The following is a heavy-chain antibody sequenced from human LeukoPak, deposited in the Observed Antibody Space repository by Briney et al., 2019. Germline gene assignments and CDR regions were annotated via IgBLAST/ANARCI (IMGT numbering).Heavy chain of an antibody. CDR3: ARVGWGLFDY. CDR1: GFTFRSYG. V-gene: IGHV3-30*03. Sequence: GRSLRLSCAASGFTFRSYGIHWVRQAPGKGLEWVAVISYDGSNKYYADSVKGRFTISRDNAKNSLYLQMNSLRAEDTAVYYCARVGWGLFDYWGQGTLVTVSS. D-gene: IGHD7-27*01. CDR2: ISYDGSNK. J-gene: IGHJ4*02.